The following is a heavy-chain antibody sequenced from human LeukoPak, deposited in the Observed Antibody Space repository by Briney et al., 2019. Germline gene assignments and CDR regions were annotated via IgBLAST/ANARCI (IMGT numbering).Heavy chain of an antibody. CDR1: RFVFSNYW. Sequence: GGSLRLSCAASRFVFSNYWTSWVRQAPGKGLEWVANIKQDGSEKNYVDSVKGRFTISRDNARDSLYLQMNSLRAEDTAVYYCARDRYGLHYWGQGTLVTVSS. CDR3: ARDRYGLHY. D-gene: IGHD3-9*01. V-gene: IGHV3-7*01. CDR2: IKQDGSEK. J-gene: IGHJ4*02.